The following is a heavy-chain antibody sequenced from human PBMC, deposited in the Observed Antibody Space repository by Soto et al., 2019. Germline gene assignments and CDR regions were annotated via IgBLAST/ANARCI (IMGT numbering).Heavy chain of an antibody. J-gene: IGHJ6*02. Sequence: GASVKVSCKASGGTFSSYAISWVRQAPGQGLEWMGWISAYNGNTNYAQKLQGRVTMTTDTSTSTAYMELRSLRSDDTAVYYCARGCSSTSCQQLYYYYYGMGVWGQGTTVTVSS. CDR3: ARGCSSTSCQQLYYYYYGMGV. D-gene: IGHD2-2*01. CDR1: GGTFSSYA. V-gene: IGHV1-18*01. CDR2: ISAYNGNT.